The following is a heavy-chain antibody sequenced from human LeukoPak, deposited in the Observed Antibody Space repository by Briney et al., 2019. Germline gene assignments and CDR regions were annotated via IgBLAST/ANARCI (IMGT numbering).Heavy chain of an antibody. J-gene: IGHJ4*02. Sequence: PGGSLRLSCAASGFTFSTYAMSWVRQAPGRGLEWVSAITGGAGGTYYADSVKGRFTISRDNSKNTLYLQMSSLRAEDTAVYYCAKRVSGWYQIDYWGQGTLVTVSS. CDR3: AKRVSGWYQIDY. V-gene: IGHV3-23*01. D-gene: IGHD6-19*01. CDR1: GFTFSTYA. CDR2: ITGGAGGT.